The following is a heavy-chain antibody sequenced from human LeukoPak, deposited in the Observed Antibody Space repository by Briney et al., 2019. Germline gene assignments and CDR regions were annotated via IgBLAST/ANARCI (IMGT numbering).Heavy chain of an antibody. V-gene: IGHV4-31*03. CDR3: ARGSGYFDSRGTVSWFDP. J-gene: IGHJ5*02. D-gene: IGHD3-22*01. CDR2: IYYFGNN. CDR1: NGTMNSDGYY. Sequence: PSETLSVTCTVSNGTMNSDGYYWRWIPQHPGKGLEWIGSIYYFGNNYYNTSLKSRVIISVDTSKNQFSLKMSSVTAADTAVYYCARGSGYFDSRGTVSWFDPWGQGTLVTVSS.